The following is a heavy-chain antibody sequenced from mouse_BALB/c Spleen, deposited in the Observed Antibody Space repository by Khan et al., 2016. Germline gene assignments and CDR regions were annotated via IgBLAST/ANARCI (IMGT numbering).Heavy chain of an antibody. J-gene: IGHJ3*01. V-gene: IGHV3-2*02. CDR2: ISYSGST. D-gene: IGHD2-2*01. CDR3: ARSYGYRGFAY. Sequence: EEQLVESGPGLVKPSQSLSLTCTVTGYSITSDYAWNWIRQFPGNKLEWMGYISYSGSTSYNPSLKSRISITRDTSKNQFFLQLNSVTTEDTATXYCARSYGYRGFAYWGQGTLVTVSA. CDR1: GYSITSDYA.